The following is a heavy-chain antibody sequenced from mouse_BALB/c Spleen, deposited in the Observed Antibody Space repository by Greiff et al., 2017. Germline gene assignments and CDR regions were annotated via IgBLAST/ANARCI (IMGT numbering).Heavy chain of an antibody. V-gene: IGHV6-6*02. D-gene: IGHD5-5*01. CDR2: IRLKSNNYAT. CDR3: TRPRSYLLYFDY. J-gene: IGHJ2*01. CDR1: GFTFSNYW. Sequence: EVKLVESGGGLVQPGGSMKLSCVASGFTFSNYWMNWVRQSPEKGLEWVAEIRLKSNNYATHYAESVKGRFTISRDDSKSSVYLQMNNLRAEDTGIYYCTRPRSYLLYFDYWGQGTTLTVSS.